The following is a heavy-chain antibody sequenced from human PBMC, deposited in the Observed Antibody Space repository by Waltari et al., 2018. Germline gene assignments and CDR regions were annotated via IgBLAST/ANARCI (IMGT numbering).Heavy chain of an antibody. CDR3: ARGWQNSGTNDL. Sequence: QLPPQQWGAGVVKPSETLSLTCAVYGSFTGYYWSWIRQPPGKGVEWIGQIKNNGDTHYKTSLKSRVTISADTSKNQVSLRLTSVTAADTAVYYCARGWQNSGTNDLWGPGSLVIVSS. CDR2: IKNNGDT. D-gene: IGHD3-10*01. CDR1: GSFTGYY. V-gene: IGHV4-34*01. J-gene: IGHJ5*02.